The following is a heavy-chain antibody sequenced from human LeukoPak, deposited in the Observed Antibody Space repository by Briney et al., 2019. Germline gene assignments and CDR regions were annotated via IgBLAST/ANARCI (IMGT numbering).Heavy chain of an antibody. CDR2: ISGSGGST. CDR1: GFTFSSYS. V-gene: IGHV3-23*01. CDR3: AKDRDYDFWSGLVDY. D-gene: IGHD3-3*01. J-gene: IGHJ4*02. Sequence: PGGSLRLSCAASGFTFSSYSMNLVRQAPGKGLEWVSAISGSGGSTYYADSVKGRFTISRDNSKNTLYLQMNSLRAEDTAVYYCAKDRDYDFWSGLVDYWGQGTLVTVSS.